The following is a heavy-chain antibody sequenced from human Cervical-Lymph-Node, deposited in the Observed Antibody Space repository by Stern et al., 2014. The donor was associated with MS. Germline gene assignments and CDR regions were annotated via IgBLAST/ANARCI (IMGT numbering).Heavy chain of an antibody. CDR3: ARATSDYIWGTYRFLDS. CDR2: IIPMFGIA. CDR1: GGTISNYI. D-gene: IGHD3-16*02. Sequence: VQLVESGAEVKKPGSSVKVSCKASGGTISNYIIGWVRQAPGQGLEWMGGIIPMFGIANYAEKSQDRVTITADESTSTAYMDLSSLRSEDTAVYYCARATSDYIWGTYRFLDSWGQGTLVIVSS. V-gene: IGHV1-69*01. J-gene: IGHJ4*02.